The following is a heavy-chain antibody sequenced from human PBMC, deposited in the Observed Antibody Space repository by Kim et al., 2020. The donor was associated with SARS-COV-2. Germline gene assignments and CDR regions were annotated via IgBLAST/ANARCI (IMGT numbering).Heavy chain of an antibody. CDR1: GFTFSSYA. D-gene: IGHD3-16*02. V-gene: IGHV3-23*01. CDR3: ANLLSPYYYYYGMDV. CDR2: ISGSGGST. Sequence: GGSLRLSCAASGFTFSSYAMSWVRQAPGKGLEWVSAISGSGGSTYYADSVKGRFTISRDNSKNTLYLQMNSLRAEDTAVYYCANLLSPYYYYYGMDVWGQGTTVTVSS. J-gene: IGHJ6*02.